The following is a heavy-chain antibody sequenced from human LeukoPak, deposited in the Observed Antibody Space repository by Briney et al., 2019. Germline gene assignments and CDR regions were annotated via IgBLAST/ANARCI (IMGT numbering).Heavy chain of an antibody. CDR2: ISYDGSNK. D-gene: IGHD2-2*01. J-gene: IGHJ6*02. CDR3: ARNPYCSSTSCYDTLYYYGMDV. CDR1: GFTFSSYA. Sequence: GGSLRLSCAASGFTFSSYAMPWVRQAPGKGLEWVAVISYDGSNKYYADSVKGRFTISRDNSKNTLYLQMNSLRAEDTAVYYCARNPYCSSTSCYDTLYYYGMDVWGQGTTVTVSS. V-gene: IGHV3-30-3*01.